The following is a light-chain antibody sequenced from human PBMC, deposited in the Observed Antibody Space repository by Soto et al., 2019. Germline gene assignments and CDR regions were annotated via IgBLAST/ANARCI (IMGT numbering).Light chain of an antibody. Sequence: QSALTQPASVSGSPGQSITISCTGTSSDVGGYNYVSWYQQHPGKAPKLMIYDVSNRPSGVSNRFSGSKSGNAASLTISGLQAEDEADYYCSSYTSSSTHGFGTGTKLTVL. CDR2: DVS. J-gene: IGLJ1*01. CDR1: SSDVGGYNY. V-gene: IGLV2-14*01. CDR3: SSYTSSSTHG.